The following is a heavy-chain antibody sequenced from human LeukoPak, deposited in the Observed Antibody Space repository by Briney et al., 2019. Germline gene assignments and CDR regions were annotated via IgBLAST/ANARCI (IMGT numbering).Heavy chain of an antibody. V-gene: IGHV3-7*01. CDR1: GFTFSSYW. Sequence: GESLRLTCATSGFTFSSYWMSWVRQAPGKGLEWVANIKEDGSEKYYVDSVKGRFTISRDNAKNSLYLQMHSLRAEDTAVYYCARDRYCLFWGQGIMVTVSS. D-gene: IGHD3-16*02. CDR3: ARDRYCLF. CDR2: IKEDGSEK. J-gene: IGHJ3*01.